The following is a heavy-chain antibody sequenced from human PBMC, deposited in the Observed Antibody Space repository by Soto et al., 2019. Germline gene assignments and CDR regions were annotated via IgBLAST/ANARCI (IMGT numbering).Heavy chain of an antibody. D-gene: IGHD6-25*01. J-gene: IGHJ6*02. CDR1: GGSFSGYY. CDR3: ARGSGPPPYYYYGMDV. V-gene: IGHV4-34*01. Sequence: PSETLSLTCAVYGGSFSGYYWSWIRQPPGKGLEWIGEINHSGSTNYNPSLKSRVTISVDTSKNQFSLKLSSVTAADTAVYYCARGSGPPPYYYYGMDVWGQGTTVTVSS. CDR2: INHSGST.